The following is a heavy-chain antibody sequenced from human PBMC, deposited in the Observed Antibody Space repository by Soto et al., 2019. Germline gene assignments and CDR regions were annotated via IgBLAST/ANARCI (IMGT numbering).Heavy chain of an antibody. J-gene: IGHJ5*02. Sequence: SETLSLTCTVSGVSVSSSNFYWSWIRQPSGKGLEWIGFIYYSGSTEYNPSLKSRLTISLDTSKNQFSLRLNSVTAADTAVYYCATVPVPRDSSGFDPWGQGTLVTVSS. V-gene: IGHV4-61*01. CDR1: GVSVSSSNFY. D-gene: IGHD3-10*01. CDR3: ATVPVPRDSSGFDP. CDR2: IYYSGST.